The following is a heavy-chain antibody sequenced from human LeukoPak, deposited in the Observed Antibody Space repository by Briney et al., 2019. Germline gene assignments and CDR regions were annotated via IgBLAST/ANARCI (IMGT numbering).Heavy chain of an antibody. Sequence: PSETLSLTRAVYGGSFSGYYWSWIRQPPGKGLEWIGEISHSGSTNYNPSLKSRVTISVDTSKNQFSLKLSSVTAADTAVYYCARSSYYYGTDVWGQGTTVTVSS. CDR2: ISHSGST. D-gene: IGHD6-6*01. CDR3: ARSSYYYGTDV. CDR1: GGSFSGYY. J-gene: IGHJ6*02. V-gene: IGHV4-34*01.